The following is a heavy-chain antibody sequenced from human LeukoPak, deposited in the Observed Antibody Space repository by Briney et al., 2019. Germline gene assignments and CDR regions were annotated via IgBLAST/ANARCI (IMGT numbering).Heavy chain of an antibody. J-gene: IGHJ3*02. CDR1: GFTFSSYA. CDR2: INSDGSST. Sequence: GGSLRLSCAASGFTFSSYAMSWVRQAPGKGLVWVSRINSDGSSTSYADSVKGRFTVSRDNAKNALYLQMNSLRAEDTAVYYCTRGYDNTAYGPQVIWGQGTMVTVSS. D-gene: IGHD3-22*01. CDR3: TRGYDNTAYGPQVI. V-gene: IGHV3-74*01.